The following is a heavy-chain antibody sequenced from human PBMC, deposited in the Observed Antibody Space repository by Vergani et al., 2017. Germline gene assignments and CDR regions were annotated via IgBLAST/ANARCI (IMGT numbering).Heavy chain of an antibody. V-gene: IGHV4-39*01. Sequence: QVQLQESGPGLVKPSQTLSLTCTVSGGSISSSSYYWGWIRQPPGKGLEWIGSIYYSGSTYYNPSLKSQVTISVDTSKNQFSLKLSSVTAADTAVYYCAGFGGAIKRGLRVVVPAAIQDYWGQGAPVTVSS. CDR2: IYYSGST. CDR1: GGSISSSSYY. D-gene: IGHD2-2*01. J-gene: IGHJ4*02. CDR3: AGFGGAIKRGLRVVVPAAIQDY.